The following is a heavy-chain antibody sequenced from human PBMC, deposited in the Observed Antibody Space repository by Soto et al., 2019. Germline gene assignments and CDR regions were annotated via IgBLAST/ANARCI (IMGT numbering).Heavy chain of an antibody. CDR1: GFAVSSNY. D-gene: IGHD1-7*01. CDR3: ARSRTGTTYGGMDV. CDR2: IHSGGDT. V-gene: IGHV3-66*01. Sequence: EVQLVESGGDLVQPGGSLRISCAASGFAVSSNYMTWVRQAPGKGLEWVSVIHSGGDTHYADSVRGRFTISRDNSKNTLYLQMNSLRAEDTAVYYCARSRTGTTYGGMDVWGQGTTVTVSS. J-gene: IGHJ6*02.